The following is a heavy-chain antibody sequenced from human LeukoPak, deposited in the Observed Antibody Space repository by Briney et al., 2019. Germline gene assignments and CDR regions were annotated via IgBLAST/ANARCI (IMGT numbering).Heavy chain of an antibody. V-gene: IGHV4-34*01. Sequence: SETLSLTCAVYGASFNTYYWSWIRQSPQKGLEWIGDINHSGTTNYNPSLKSRVTISVDTSKNQFSLKLASVTAADTAVYYCARDGSYGGDRPLDYWGQGTLVTVS. CDR1: GASFNTYY. D-gene: IGHD4/OR15-4a*01. J-gene: IGHJ4*02. CDR2: INHSGTT. CDR3: ARDGSYGGDRPLDY.